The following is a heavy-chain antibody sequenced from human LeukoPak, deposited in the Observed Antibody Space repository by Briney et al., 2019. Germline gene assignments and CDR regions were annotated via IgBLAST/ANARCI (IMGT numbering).Heavy chain of an antibody. Sequence: PGGSLRLSCAASGFSSSTSWMIWVRQTPEEGLEWVASIKHDGSETYYLDSVKGRFTISKDNAKNSLFLQMNSLRAEDTGVYYCARDRGPNTFDYWGQGTLVTVSS. D-gene: IGHD3-10*01. CDR3: ARDRGPNTFDY. J-gene: IGHJ4*02. CDR1: GFSSSTSW. CDR2: IKHDGSET. V-gene: IGHV3-7*01.